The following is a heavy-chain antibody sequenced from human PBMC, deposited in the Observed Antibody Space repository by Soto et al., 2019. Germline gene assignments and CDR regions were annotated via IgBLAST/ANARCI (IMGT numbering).Heavy chain of an antibody. CDR2: IYYSGST. J-gene: IGHJ4*02. CDR3: ARHGVGPYYYGSGSYVDY. V-gene: IGHV4-39*01. CDR1: GGSISSGGYY. Sequence: SETPSLTCTVSGGSISSGGYYWSWIRQHPGKGLEWIGYIYYSGSTYYNPSLKSRVTISVDTSKNQFSLKLSSVTAADTAVYYCARHGVGPYYYGSGSYVDYWGQGTLVTVSS. D-gene: IGHD3-10*01.